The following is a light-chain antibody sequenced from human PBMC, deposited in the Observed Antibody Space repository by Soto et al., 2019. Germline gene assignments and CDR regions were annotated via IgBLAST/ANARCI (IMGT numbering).Light chain of an antibody. CDR3: QQYNSHSRYT. CDR1: QNIRSW. J-gene: IGKJ2*01. CDR2: KAS. V-gene: IGKV1-5*03. Sequence: DIQMTQSPSTLSASVGDRVTITCRASQNIRSWLAWYQQKPGKAPKLLIYKASNLQSGVPSRFSGSGSGTEFILTISSLQPDDFATSYCQQYNSHSRYTFGQGTKLEI.